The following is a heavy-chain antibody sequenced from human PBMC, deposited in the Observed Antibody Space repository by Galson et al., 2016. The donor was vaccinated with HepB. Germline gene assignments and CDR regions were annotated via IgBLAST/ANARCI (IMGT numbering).Heavy chain of an antibody. CDR1: GDSVSSNSAN. Sequence: CAISGDSVSSNSANWHWIRQSPSRGLEWLGRTYYKSNWYYDYAVSVKSRITINPDTSKNQFSLQLNSVTPEDTAVYYCTRSSPFNTGTFDFWGQGTLVTGSS. D-gene: IGHD1-26*01. CDR3: TRSSPFNTGTFDF. V-gene: IGHV6-1*01. J-gene: IGHJ4*02. CDR2: TYYKSNWYY.